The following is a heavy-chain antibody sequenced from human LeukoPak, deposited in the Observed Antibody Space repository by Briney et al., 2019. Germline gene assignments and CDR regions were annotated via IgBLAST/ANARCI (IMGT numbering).Heavy chain of an antibody. V-gene: IGHV1-69*04. CDR2: IIPILGIP. CDR3: ARAVATTTDYYGMDV. D-gene: IGHD5-12*01. Sequence: GASVKVSCKASGGTFSSYAISWVRQAPGQGLEWMGRIIPILGIPNYAQKLQGRVTITADKSTSTAYMELSSLRFEDTAMYYCARAVATTTDYYGMDVWGQGTTVTVSS. CDR1: GGTFSSYA. J-gene: IGHJ6*02.